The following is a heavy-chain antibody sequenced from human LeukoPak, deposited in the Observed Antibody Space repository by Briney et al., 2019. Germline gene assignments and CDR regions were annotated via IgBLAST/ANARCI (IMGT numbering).Heavy chain of an antibody. CDR1: GYSFTSYW. J-gene: IGHJ5*02. V-gene: IGHV5-51*01. CDR2: IYPGDSDT. Sequence: GESLKISCKGSGYSFTSYWIGWVRQMPGKGLEWMGIIYPGDSDTRYSPSFQGQVTISADKSISTAYLQWSSLKASDTAMYYCARHLRGSWYPNWFDPWGQGTLVTVSS. D-gene: IGHD6-13*01. CDR3: ARHLRGSWYPNWFDP.